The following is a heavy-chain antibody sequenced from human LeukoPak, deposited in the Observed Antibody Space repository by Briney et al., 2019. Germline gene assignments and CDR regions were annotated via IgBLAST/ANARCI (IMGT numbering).Heavy chain of an antibody. J-gene: IGHJ4*02. CDR3: ERVSTVRGVITKSNYDFDF. CDR1: GCTFSSYA. D-gene: IGHD3-10*01. Sequence: ASVKVSCKASGCTFSSYAISWGRQAPGQGLERMGGIIPIFGTANYAQKFQGRVTITADESTSTAYMELSSLRSEDTAVYYCERVSTVRGVITKSNYDFDFWGQGTLVTVSS. CDR2: IIPIFGTA. V-gene: IGHV1-69*13.